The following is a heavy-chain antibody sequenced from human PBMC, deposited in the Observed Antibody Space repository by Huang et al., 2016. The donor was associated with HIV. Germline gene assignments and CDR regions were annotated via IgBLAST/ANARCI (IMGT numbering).Heavy chain of an antibody. CDR2: ISGATGYT. Sequence: QVQMVQSGAEVKKPGASVKVSCKGSGYTLTSYGISWVRQAPGQGLEWMGWISGATGYTNYAEKFQGRVTLTTDSSTNTAYMELRSLRYDDTAVYYCARESVWFGELYFDYWGQGTLVAVSS. V-gene: IGHV1-18*04. D-gene: IGHD3-10*01. CDR3: ARESVWFGELYFDY. J-gene: IGHJ4*02. CDR1: GYTLTSYG.